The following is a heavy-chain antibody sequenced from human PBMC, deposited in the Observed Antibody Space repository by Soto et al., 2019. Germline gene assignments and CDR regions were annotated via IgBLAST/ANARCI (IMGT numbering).Heavy chain of an antibody. J-gene: IGHJ5*02. Sequence: QVQLVQSGAEVKTPGSSVEVSCKASGGIFSSFSITWVRQVPGHGLEWMGGIIPMTGTPNYAEKFQGRLTRTASAASGTAYQALSSLKSDATAAYFRASGPLLTGATPWLDPWGQGSVVIVSS. V-gene: IGHV1-69*01. CDR2: IIPMTGTP. CDR1: GGIFSSFS. D-gene: IGHD1-20*01. CDR3: ASGPLLTGATPWLDP.